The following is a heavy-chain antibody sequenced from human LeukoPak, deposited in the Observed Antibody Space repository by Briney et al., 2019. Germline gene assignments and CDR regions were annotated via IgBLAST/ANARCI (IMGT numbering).Heavy chain of an antibody. CDR1: GGSINSYCYY. Sequence: SETLSLTCSVSGGSINSYCYYWAWIRQPPGKRPEWIGSIFYSGSTHYNPSLQSRITISADTSKGQFSLKLSSVTAADTAVYYCARQGVGATDFWGQGSLVTVSS. J-gene: IGHJ4*02. CDR3: ARQGVGATDF. D-gene: IGHD1-26*01. CDR2: IFYSGST. V-gene: IGHV4-39*01.